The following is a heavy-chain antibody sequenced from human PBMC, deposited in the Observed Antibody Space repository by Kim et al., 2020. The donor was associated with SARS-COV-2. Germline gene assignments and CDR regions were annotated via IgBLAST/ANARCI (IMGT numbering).Heavy chain of an antibody. CDR2: IRGNNGGT. J-gene: IGHJ4*02. CDR3: AREGSDWYSAF. V-gene: IGHV3-23*01. D-gene: IGHD2-21*02. Sequence: GGSLRLSCAASGFISSNYAMRWVRQAPGKGLEWVSAIRGNNGGTQYADSVKGRFTISRDNSKNTLYLEMNSLRVEDTAVYYCAREGSDWYSAFWGQGTLVTVSS. CDR1: GFISSNYA.